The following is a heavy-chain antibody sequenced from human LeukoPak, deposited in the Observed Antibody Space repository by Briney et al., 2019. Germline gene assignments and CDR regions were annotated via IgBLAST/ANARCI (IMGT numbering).Heavy chain of an antibody. Sequence: GGSLRLSCAASGFTFSSYSMNWVRQAPGKGLEWVSSISSSSSYIYYADSVKGRFTISRDNAKNSLYLQMNSLRAEDKAVYYCAKGPYGDYNSYFDYWGQGTLVTVSS. D-gene: IGHD4-17*01. CDR1: GFTFSSYS. V-gene: IGHV3-21*04. CDR3: AKGPYGDYNSYFDY. J-gene: IGHJ4*02. CDR2: ISSSSSYI.